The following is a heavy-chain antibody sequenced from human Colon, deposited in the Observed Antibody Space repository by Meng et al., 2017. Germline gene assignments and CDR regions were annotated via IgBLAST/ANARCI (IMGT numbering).Heavy chain of an antibody. CDR2: IYYSGST. J-gene: IGHJ5*02. CDR3: ASRYCSSTSCSVDP. D-gene: IGHD2-2*01. Sequence: QVQLQQWGAGLLKPSQTLSLTCTVPGGSISSGDYYWSWIRQPPGKGLEWIGYIYYSGSTYYNPSLKSRVTISVDTSKNQFSLKLSSVTAADTAVYYCASRYCSSTSCSVDPWGQGTLVTVSS. CDR1: GGSISSGDYY. V-gene: IGHV4-30-4*01.